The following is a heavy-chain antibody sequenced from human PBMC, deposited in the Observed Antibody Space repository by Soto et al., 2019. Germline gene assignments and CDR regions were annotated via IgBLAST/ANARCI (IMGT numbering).Heavy chain of an antibody. Sequence: ASVKVSCRASGYTFSGYYMHWVRQAPGQGLEWMGWINPNSGGTNYAQKFQGRVTMTRDTAISTAYMELSRLRSDDTAVYYCVWFGNYYFDYWGQGTLVTVSS. CDR2: INPNSGGT. CDR1: GYTFSGYY. J-gene: IGHJ4*02. V-gene: IGHV1-2*02. D-gene: IGHD3-10*01. CDR3: VWFGNYYFDY.